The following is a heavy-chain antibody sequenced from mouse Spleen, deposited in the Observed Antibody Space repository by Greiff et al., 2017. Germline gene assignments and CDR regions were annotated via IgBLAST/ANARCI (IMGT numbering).Heavy chain of an antibody. CDR3: ARDYGYGDY. J-gene: IGHJ2*01. CDR1: GYTFTDYY. V-gene: IGHV1-26*01. CDR2: INPNNGGT. Sequence: EVQLQQSGPELVKPGASVKISCKASGYTFTDYYMNWVKQSHGKSLEWIGDINPNNGGTSYNQKFKGKATLTVDKSSSTAYMEVRSLTSEDSAVYYCARDYGYGDYWGQGTTLTVSS. D-gene: IGHD1-2*01.